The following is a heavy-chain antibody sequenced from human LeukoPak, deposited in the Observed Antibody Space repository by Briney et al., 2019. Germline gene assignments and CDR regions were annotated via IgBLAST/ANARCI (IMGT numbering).Heavy chain of an antibody. J-gene: IGHJ6*03. V-gene: IGHV4-59*01. CDR2: IYYSGST. Sequence: SETLSLTCTVSGGSISSYYWGWIRQPPGKGLEWIGYIYYSGSTNYNPSLKSRVTISVDTSKNQFSLKLSSVTAADTAVYYCARAGDGYNYRGYYYYYMDVWGKGTTVTISS. D-gene: IGHD5-24*01. CDR1: GGSISSYY. CDR3: ARAGDGYNYRGYYYYYMDV.